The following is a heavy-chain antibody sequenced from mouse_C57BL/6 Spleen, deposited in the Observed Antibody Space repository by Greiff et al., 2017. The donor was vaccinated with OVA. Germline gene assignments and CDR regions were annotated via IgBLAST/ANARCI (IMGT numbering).Heavy chain of an antibody. Sequence: EVKLVESGGGLVKPGGSLKLSCAASGFTFSDYGMHWVRQAPEKGLEWVAYISSGSSTIYYADTVKGRFTITRDNAKNTLFLQLTSLRSEDTDLYSCASGIWDYYAMDHRGPGTSGTVSS. V-gene: IGHV5-17*01. CDR3: ASGIWDYYAMDH. D-gene: IGHD4-1*01. J-gene: IGHJ4*01. CDR1: GFTFSDYG. CDR2: ISSGSSTI.